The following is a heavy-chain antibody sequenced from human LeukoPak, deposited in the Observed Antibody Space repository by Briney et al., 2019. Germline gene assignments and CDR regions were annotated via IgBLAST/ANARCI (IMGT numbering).Heavy chain of an antibody. V-gene: IGHV4-34*01. D-gene: IGHD6-19*01. Sequence: SETLSLTCAVSGVPFSNYYWSWIRQSPRQGLEWIGEINHSGYTNYNPSLKSRVTMSIDTSKNQFSLILTSVTAADAGVYYCTRAVAGHPDWGQGTLVTVSS. CDR2: INHSGYT. CDR3: TRAVAGHPD. CDR1: GVPFSNYY. J-gene: IGHJ4*02.